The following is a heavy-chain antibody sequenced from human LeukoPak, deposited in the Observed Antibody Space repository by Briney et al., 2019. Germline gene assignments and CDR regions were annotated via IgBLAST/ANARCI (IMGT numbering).Heavy chain of an antibody. Sequence: ASVKVSCKVSGYTLTELSMHWVRQAPGKGLEWMGGFDPGDGETIYAQKFQGRVTMTEDTSTDTAYMELSSLRSEDKAVYYCATEGLRFLEWPPRYWGQGTLVTVSS. CDR1: GYTLTELS. CDR3: ATEGLRFLEWPPRY. D-gene: IGHD3-3*01. J-gene: IGHJ4*02. V-gene: IGHV1-24*01. CDR2: FDPGDGET.